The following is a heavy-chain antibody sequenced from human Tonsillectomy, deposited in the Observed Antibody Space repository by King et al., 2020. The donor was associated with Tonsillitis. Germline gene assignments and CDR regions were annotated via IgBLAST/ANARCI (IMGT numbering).Heavy chain of an antibody. V-gene: IGHV3-15*01. D-gene: IGHD5-18*01. CDR2: IKSKTDGGTT. J-gene: IGHJ3*02. Sequence: EVQLVESGGGLVKPGGSLRLSCAASGFTFSNAWMSWVRQAPGKGLEWVGRIKSKTDGGTTDYAAPVKGRFTISRDDSKNTLYLQMNSPKTEDTAVYYCTTAFYSPDAFDIWGQGTMVTVSS. CDR1: GFTFSNAW. CDR3: TTAFYSPDAFDI.